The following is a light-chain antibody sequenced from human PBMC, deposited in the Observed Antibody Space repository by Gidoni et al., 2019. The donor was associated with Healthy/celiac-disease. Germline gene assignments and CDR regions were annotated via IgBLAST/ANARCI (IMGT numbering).Light chain of an antibody. V-gene: IGKV3-11*01. J-gene: IGKJ2*01. CDR2: DAS. CDR3: QQRSNWPPGYT. CDR1: QSVSSY. Sequence: IVLTQSPATLSLSPGERATLSCRARQSVSSYLAWYQQKPGQAPRLLIYDASNRATGIPARFSGSGSGTDFTLTISSRGPEDFAVYYCQQRSNWPPGYTFGQGTKLEIK.